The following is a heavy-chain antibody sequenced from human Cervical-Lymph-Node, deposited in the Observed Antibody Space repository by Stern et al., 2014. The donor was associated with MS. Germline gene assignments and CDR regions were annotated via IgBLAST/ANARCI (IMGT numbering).Heavy chain of an antibody. V-gene: IGHV1-8*01. CDR1: GYTFTSYD. Sequence: VQLVQSGAEVKKPGASVKVSCKASGYTFTSYDIHWVRQAAGHGLEWLGWMNPNRGSTGYAQKMQGRVTMTGDTSTSTAYMELSSLRSEDTAVYYCARGLVTYSSGWYDFWGQGTLVSVSS. D-gene: IGHD3-22*01. CDR3: ARGLVTYSSGWYDF. CDR2: MNPNRGST. J-gene: IGHJ5*01.